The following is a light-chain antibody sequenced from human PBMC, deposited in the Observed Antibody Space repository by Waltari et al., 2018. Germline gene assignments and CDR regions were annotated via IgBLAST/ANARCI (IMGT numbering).Light chain of an antibody. J-gene: IGLJ2*01. CDR3: NSRDSSGNHVL. V-gene: IGLV3-19*01. CDR1: SLRPYY. CDR2: GKS. Sequence: SSELTQAPAVSVALVQTVRITCQGVSLRPYYVSWYQQRPGQAPVLVIYGKSNLPSGIPDRFSGSSSGNTASLTISGAQAEDEADYYCNSRDSSGNHVLFGGGTKLTVL.